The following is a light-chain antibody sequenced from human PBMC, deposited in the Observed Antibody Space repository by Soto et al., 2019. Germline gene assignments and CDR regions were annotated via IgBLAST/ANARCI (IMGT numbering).Light chain of an antibody. J-gene: IGKJ2*03. CDR1: ESVSGSY. Sequence: EIVLTQSPGTLSLSPGERATLSCRASESVSGSYLAWYQHKPGQAPRLLIYGASSRATGIPDRFSGSGSGTDFTLPISRLEPEDFAVYYCQQYGYSVYSFGQGTKLEIK. CDR2: GAS. CDR3: QQYGYSVYS. V-gene: IGKV3-20*01.